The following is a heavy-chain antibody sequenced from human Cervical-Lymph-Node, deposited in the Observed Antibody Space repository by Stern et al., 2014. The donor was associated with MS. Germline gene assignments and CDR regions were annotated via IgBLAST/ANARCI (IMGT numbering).Heavy chain of an antibody. CDR3: ASGGMTAYCTGGGCYGWVDP. V-gene: IGHV1-69*01. CDR2: VIPSFGRP. D-gene: IGHD2-15*01. J-gene: IGHJ5*02. Sequence: QVQLVQSGAEVKKPGSSVKVSCTASGGPFSSHSISWVRQAPGQGLEWMGGVIPSFGRPYYAQRFQGRVTITADESTSTAYMELKSLRSEDTAVYYCASGGMTAYCTGGGCYGWVDPWGQGTLVTVSS. CDR1: GGPFSSHS.